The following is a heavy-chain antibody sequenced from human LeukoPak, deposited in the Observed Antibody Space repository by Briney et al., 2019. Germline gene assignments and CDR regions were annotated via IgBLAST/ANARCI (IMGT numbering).Heavy chain of an antibody. CDR2: ISSSSTYI. Sequence: GGSLRLSCAASRFILRTYSMNWVRQAPGKGLEWVSSISSSSTYIYSADSVKGRFTISRDNAKNSLYPQMNSLRAEDTAVYYCAREGEPDAFDIWGQGTMVTVSS. CDR1: RFILRTYS. CDR3: AREGEPDAFDI. V-gene: IGHV3-21*01. D-gene: IGHD1-14*01. J-gene: IGHJ3*02.